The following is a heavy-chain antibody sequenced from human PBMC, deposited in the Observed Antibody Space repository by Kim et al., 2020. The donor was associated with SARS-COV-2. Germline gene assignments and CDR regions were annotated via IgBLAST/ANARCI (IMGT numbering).Heavy chain of an antibody. V-gene: IGHV1-69*13. CDR2: IIPIFGTA. D-gene: IGHD6-13*01. Sequence: SVKVSCKASGGTFSSYAISWVRQAPGHGLEWMGGIIPIFGTANYAQKFQGRVTITADESTSTAYMELSSLRSEDTAVYYCARGAAAGNEPNWFDPWGQGTLVTVSS. CDR1: GGTFSSYA. CDR3: ARGAAAGNEPNWFDP. J-gene: IGHJ5*02.